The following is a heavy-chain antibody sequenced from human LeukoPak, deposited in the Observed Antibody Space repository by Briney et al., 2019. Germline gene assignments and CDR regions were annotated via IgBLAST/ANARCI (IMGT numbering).Heavy chain of an antibody. J-gene: IGHJ5*02. D-gene: IGHD3-10*01. Sequence: ASVKVSCKASGGTFSSYAISWVRQAPGQGLEWMGRIIPIFGTANYAQKFQGRVTITTDESTSTAYMELSSLRSEDTAVYYCARELFGSGSYYRPWGQGTLVTVSP. CDR3: ARELFGSGSYYRP. V-gene: IGHV1-69*05. CDR1: GGTFSSYA. CDR2: IIPIFGTA.